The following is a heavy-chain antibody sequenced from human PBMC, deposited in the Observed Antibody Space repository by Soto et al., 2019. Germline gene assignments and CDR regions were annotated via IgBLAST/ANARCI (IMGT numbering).Heavy chain of an antibody. Sequence: EVQLLDSGGGLVQPGGSLRLSCAASGFMFSCCAMSWVRQAPGKGLEWVSTIHGDGDYSHYTDSVEGRFTISRDNSRTTLYLQMDSLRADDTATYYCAKNRGAGDYTNWSFAVWGRGTQVAVSS. J-gene: IGHJ2*01. V-gene: IGHV3-23*01. CDR2: IHGDGDYS. CDR1: GFMFSCCA. D-gene: IGHD2-2*02. CDR3: AKNRGAGDYTNWSFAV.